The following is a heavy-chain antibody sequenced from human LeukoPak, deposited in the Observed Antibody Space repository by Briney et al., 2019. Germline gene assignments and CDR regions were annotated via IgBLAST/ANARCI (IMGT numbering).Heavy chain of an antibody. D-gene: IGHD3-22*01. V-gene: IGHV4-59*08. Sequence: SETLSLTCTVSGGSISSYYWSWIRQPPGKGLEWIGYIYYSGSTNCIPSLKSRVTISVDTSKNQFSLKLSSVTAADTAVYYCARIDYDSSGYYYVLDYWGQGTLVTVSS. CDR1: GGSISSYY. CDR3: ARIDYDSSGYYYVLDY. CDR2: IYYSGST. J-gene: IGHJ4*02.